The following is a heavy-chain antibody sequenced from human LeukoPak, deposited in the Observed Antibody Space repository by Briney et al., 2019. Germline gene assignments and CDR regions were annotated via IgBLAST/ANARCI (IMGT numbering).Heavy chain of an antibody. V-gene: IGHV4-4*07. J-gene: IGHJ5*02. CDR3: ARGLVGTTGEQNWFDP. CDR2: IHTSGSA. CDR1: GGSISTYY. D-gene: IGHD1-26*01. Sequence: SETLSLTCTVSGGSISTYYWSWIRQPAGKGLEWIGRIHTSGSANYNPSLKSRVTISVDKSKNQSSLKLSSVTAADTAVYYCARGLVGTTGEQNWFDPWGQGTLLTVSS.